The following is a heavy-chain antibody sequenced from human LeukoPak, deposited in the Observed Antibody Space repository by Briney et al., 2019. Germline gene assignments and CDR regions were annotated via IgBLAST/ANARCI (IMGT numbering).Heavy chain of an antibody. J-gene: IGHJ3*02. V-gene: IGHV3-21*01. CDR1: GFTFSSYS. Sequence: GGSLRLSCAASGFTFSSYSMNWVRQAPGKGLEWVSSISTTSSHIYYADSMKGRFTISRDNAKDSLYLQVNSLRAEDTAVYYCARGSMIVQRRDVFDIWGQGTMVTVSS. CDR3: ARGSMIVQRRDVFDI. CDR2: ISTTSSHI. D-gene: IGHD3-22*01.